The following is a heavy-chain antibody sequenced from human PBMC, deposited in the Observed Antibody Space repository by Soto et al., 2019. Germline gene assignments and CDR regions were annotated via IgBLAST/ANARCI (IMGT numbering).Heavy chain of an antibody. V-gene: IGHV4-30-2*01. CDR3: ARVIAARGGYYYYGMDV. D-gene: IGHD6-6*01. CDR2: IYHSGST. Sequence: QLQLQESGSGLVKPSQTLSLTCAVSGGSISSGGYSWSWIRQPPGKGLEWIGYIYHSGSTYYNPSLKSRVTISVDRSKNQFSLKLSSVTAADTAVYYCARVIAARGGYYYYGMDVWGQGTTVTVSS. J-gene: IGHJ6*02. CDR1: GGSISSGGYS.